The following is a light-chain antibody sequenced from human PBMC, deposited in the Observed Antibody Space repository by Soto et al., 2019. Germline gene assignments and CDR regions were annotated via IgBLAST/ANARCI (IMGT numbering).Light chain of an antibody. Sequence: DIQMTQSPSTMSASIGDRVAITCRASQAISVWLAWYQQKPGKAPTLLVSDASNLQSGVPSRFSGSGSGSEFTLTISSLQPDDFSTYYCHQYDSYPWTFGQGTKVEIK. CDR1: QAISVW. CDR3: HQYDSYPWT. CDR2: DAS. J-gene: IGKJ1*01. V-gene: IGKV1-5*01.